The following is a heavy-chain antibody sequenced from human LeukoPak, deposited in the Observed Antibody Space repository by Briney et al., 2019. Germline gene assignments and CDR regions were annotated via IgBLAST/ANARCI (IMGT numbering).Heavy chain of an antibody. J-gene: IGHJ5*02. Sequence: GGSLRLSCVASGFSFGKYWMSWVRQAPGKGLEWVANIKLDGSEKNYVDSVKGRFTISRDNTKNSLYLQMNSLRAEDTAVYYCARDCSSTPMVGYNWFDPWGQGTLVTVSS. D-gene: IGHD2-2*01. V-gene: IGHV3-7*01. CDR2: IKLDGSEK. CDR3: ARDCSSTPMVGYNWFDP. CDR1: GFSFGKYW.